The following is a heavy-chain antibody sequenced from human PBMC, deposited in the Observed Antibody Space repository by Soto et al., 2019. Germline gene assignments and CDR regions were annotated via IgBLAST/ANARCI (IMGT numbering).Heavy chain of an antibody. CDR3: VKRDWGVSSSPALFYP. J-gene: IGHJ5*02. Sequence: EVQLFESGGGLVQPGGPLRLSCAASGFTFSSYAMRWVRQSPGKGLEWVEAISASDGSTRYGASVKGLFIVSRDNSQNTLSLQMHSLRVEDTAVYYCVKRDWGVSSSPALFYPWGQGILVTVSS. D-gene: IGHD7-27*01. CDR1: GFTFSSYA. V-gene: IGHV3-23*01. CDR2: ISASDGST.